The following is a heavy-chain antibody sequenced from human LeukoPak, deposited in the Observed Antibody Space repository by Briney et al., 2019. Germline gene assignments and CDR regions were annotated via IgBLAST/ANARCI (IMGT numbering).Heavy chain of an antibody. CDR2: INLSGGST. Sequence: ASVKVSCKASGYTFTSYHMHWVRQAPGQGLEWMGLINLSGGSTTYAQRFQGRVTLTRDTSTSTVYMELSSLRSEDTAVYYCARDYVDDIPKIKDYWGQGTLVTVSS. CDR3: ARDYVDDIPKIKDY. V-gene: IGHV1-46*01. D-gene: IGHD2-8*01. CDR1: GYTFTSYH. J-gene: IGHJ4*02.